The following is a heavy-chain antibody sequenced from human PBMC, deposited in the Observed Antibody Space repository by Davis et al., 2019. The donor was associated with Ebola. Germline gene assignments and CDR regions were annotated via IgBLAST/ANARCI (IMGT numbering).Heavy chain of an antibody. CDR3: ARAPRGRWLQPPDAFDI. CDR1: GFTFSSYW. V-gene: IGHV3-74*01. CDR2: INSDGSST. J-gene: IGHJ3*02. D-gene: IGHD5-24*01. Sequence: GESLKISCAASGFTFSSYWMHWVRQAPGKGLVWVSRINSDGSSTSYADSVKGRFTISRDNAKNTLYLQMNSLRAEDTAVYYCARAPRGRWLQPPDAFDIWGQGTMVTVSS.